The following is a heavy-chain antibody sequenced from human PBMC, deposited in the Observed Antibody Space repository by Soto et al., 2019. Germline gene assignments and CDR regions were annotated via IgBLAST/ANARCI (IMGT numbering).Heavy chain of an antibody. D-gene: IGHD1-26*01. CDR3: ARGLGQPPVGLHFDT. J-gene: IGHJ4*01. CDR2: IIPAFDTT. CDR1: GGTFNSYL. V-gene: IGHV1-69*06. Sequence: SVKVSCKTSGGTFNSYLIDWVRQAPGQGLEWTGGIIPAFDTTKYAQKFQDRVTITADKSTSTAYLELRTLTSEDTAVYYCARGLGQPPVGLHFDTWGHGTLVTVSS.